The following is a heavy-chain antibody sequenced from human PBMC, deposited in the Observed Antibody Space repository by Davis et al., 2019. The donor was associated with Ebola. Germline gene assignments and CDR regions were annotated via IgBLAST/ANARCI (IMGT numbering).Heavy chain of an antibody. J-gene: IGHJ6*04. CDR2: VTSSGGGT. D-gene: IGHD6-19*01. V-gene: IGHV3-23*01. CDR3: AKGGSGWPSDYSYGMGV. CDR1: GFTFGRYA. Sequence: PGGSLRLSCAASGFTFGRYAMTWARQAPGKGLEWVSAVTSSGGGTYYANSVKGRFIISRDNSINTLYLQMNSLSVEDTAVYYCAKGGSGWPSDYSYGMGVWGKGTTVTVSS.